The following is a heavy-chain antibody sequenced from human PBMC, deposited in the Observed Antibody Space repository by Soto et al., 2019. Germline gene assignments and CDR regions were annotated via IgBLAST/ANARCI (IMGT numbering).Heavy chain of an antibody. V-gene: IGHV1-8*01. CDR2: MNPNSGNT. CDR3: ARVGDGYSYPYYYYGMDV. D-gene: IGHD5-18*01. Sequence: QVQLVQSGAEVKKPGASVKVSCKASGYTFTSYDINWVRQATGQGLEWMGWMNPNSGNTGYAQKFQGRVTMTRNTSMSTAYMELSSLRSEDTAVYFCARVGDGYSYPYYYYGMDVWGQGTTVTVSS. CDR1: GYTFTSYD. J-gene: IGHJ6*02.